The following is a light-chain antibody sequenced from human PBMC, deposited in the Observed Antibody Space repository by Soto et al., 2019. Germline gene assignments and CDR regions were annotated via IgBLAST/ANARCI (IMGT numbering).Light chain of an antibody. V-gene: IGKV3-11*01. CDR3: QQRHMWPIT. J-gene: IGKJ5*01. CDR1: QSFRGL. Sequence: EVVLTQSPVTLSLSPVERASLSCRASQSFRGLLAWYQQKPGQAPRVIIYDAYNRATGIPPRFSGSGSGTDCTLTISSLEPEDATVYYCQQRHMWPITLGQGTRLEIK. CDR2: DAY.